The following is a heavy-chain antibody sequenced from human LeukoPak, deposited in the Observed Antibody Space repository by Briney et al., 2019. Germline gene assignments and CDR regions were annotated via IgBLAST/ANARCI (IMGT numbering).Heavy chain of an antibody. CDR2: IYYSGST. D-gene: IGHD6-19*01. V-gene: IGHV4-59*05. CDR1: GGSISSYY. Sequence: TSETLSLTCTVSGGSISSYYWSWIRQPPGKGLEWIGSIYYSGSTYYNPSLQSRVTISVDTSRNQFSLRLSSVTAADTAVYYCARPSHSRGLALAVWGQGTTVTVSS. CDR3: ARPSHSRGLALAV. J-gene: IGHJ6*02.